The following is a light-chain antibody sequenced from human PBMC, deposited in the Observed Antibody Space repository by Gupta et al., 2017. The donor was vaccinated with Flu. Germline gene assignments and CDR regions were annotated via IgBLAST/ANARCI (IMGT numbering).Light chain of an antibody. J-gene: IGKJ5*01. Sequence: DIQMTQSPSSLSASVGDRVTITCRASQSISSYLNWYQQKPGKAPKLLIYAASSLQGGVPSRFSGSGSGTDFTLTISSLQPEDFATYYCQQSYSTLITFGQGTQVEIK. CDR3: QQSYSTLIT. CDR1: QSISSY. CDR2: AAS. V-gene: IGKV1-39*01.